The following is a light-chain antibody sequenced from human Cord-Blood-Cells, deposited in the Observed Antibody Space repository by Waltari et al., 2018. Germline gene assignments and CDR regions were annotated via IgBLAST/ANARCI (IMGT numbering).Light chain of an antibody. CDR3: SSYPSSSTLGV. CDR1: SSDVGGYNY. CDR2: DVS. Sequence: SGSPGQSITISCTGTSSDVGGYNYVSWYQQHPGKAPKLMIYDVSNRPSGVSNRFSGSKSGNTASLTISGLQAEDEADYYCSSYPSSSTLGVFGGGTKLTVL. J-gene: IGLJ3*02. V-gene: IGLV2-14*03.